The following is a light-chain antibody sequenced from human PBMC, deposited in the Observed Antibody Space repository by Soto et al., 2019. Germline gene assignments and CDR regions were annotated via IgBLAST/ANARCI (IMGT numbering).Light chain of an antibody. V-gene: IGKV1-5*01. Sequence: DTQMTQSPSTLSASVGDTVTITCRASQSVSMWLAWFQQKPGKVPRLLIYGASNLESGVPSRFSGSGSGTQFTLTISSLQPEDAATYYCQQYNTYLTWTFGQGTKVDIK. CDR2: GAS. J-gene: IGKJ1*01. CDR1: QSVSMW. CDR3: QQYNTYLTWT.